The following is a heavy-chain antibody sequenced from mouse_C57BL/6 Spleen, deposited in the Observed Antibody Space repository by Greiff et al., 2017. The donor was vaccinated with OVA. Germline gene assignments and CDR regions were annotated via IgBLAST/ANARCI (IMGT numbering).Heavy chain of an antibody. V-gene: IGHV1-52*01. D-gene: IGHD2-4*01. CDR1: GYTFASYW. CDR2: IDPSDSET. CDR3: ARHDYDGAWFAY. Sequence: QVQLQQPGAELVRPGSSVKLSCKASGYTFASYWMHWVKPRPIQGLEWICNIDPSDSETHYNQQFKDKATLTVDKSSSTAYMQLSSLTSEDSAVDYFARHDYDGAWFAYWGKGALVTVAA. J-gene: IGHJ3*01.